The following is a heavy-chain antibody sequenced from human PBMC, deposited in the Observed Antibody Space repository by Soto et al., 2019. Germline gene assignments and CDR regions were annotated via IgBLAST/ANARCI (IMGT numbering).Heavy chain of an antibody. D-gene: IGHD3-16*01. V-gene: IGHV3-33*01. CDR2: IWDDGSNR. CDR1: GFTFNKHA. CDR3: ARETLGAYAFDI. J-gene: IGHJ3*02. Sequence: QVQLVESGGGVVQPGRSLRLSCAASGFTFNKHAMHWVRQAPGKGLEWVAVIWDDGSNRFYSDSVEGRFTISRDNSKGTLYLQMNSLRAEDTAVVYCARETLGAYAFDIWGKGTMVTVSS.